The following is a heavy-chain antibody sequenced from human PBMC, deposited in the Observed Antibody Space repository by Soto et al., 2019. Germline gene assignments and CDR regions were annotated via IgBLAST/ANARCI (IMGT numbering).Heavy chain of an antibody. Sequence: SETLSLTCAVYGGSFSGYYWSWIRQPPGKGLEWIGEINHSGSTNYNPSLKSRVTISVDTSKNQFSLKLSSVTAADTAVYYCARWITFGGVIVTNDAFDIWGQGTMVT. CDR2: INHSGST. CDR3: ARWITFGGVIVTNDAFDI. V-gene: IGHV4-34*01. J-gene: IGHJ3*02. CDR1: GGSFSGYY. D-gene: IGHD3-16*02.